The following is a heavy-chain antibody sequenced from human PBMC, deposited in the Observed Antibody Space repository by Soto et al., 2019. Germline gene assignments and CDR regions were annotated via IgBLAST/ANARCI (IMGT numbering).Heavy chain of an antibody. V-gene: IGHV3-15*01. D-gene: IGHD3-10*01. CDR2: IKSKTDGGTT. Sequence: GGSLRLSCAASGFTFSNAWMSWVRQAPGKGLEWVGRIKSKTDGGTTDYAAPVKGRFTISRDDSKNTLYLQMNSLKTEDTAVYYWTTDIYPLPAPLVYWGQGTLVTVSS. CDR3: TTDIYPLPAPLVY. CDR1: GFTFSNAW. J-gene: IGHJ4*02.